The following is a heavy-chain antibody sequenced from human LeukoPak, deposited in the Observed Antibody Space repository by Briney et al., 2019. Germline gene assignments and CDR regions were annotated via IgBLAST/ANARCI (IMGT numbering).Heavy chain of an antibody. CDR1: GGSISSGAYS. CDR2: VYYSGGT. CDR3: ATHRGQVYSSSLGAFDY. Sequence: PSQTLSLTCAVSGGSISSGAYSWSWIRQPPRRGLEWIGYVYYSGGTYYNPSLKSRVTISVDTSKNQFSLKLSSVTAADTAVYYCATHRGQVYSSSLGAFDYWGQGTLVTVSS. J-gene: IGHJ4*02. D-gene: IGHD6-6*01. V-gene: IGHV4-30-4*07.